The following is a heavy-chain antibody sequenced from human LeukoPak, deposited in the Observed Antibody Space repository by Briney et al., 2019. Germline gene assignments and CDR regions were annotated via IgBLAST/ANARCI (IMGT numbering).Heavy chain of an antibody. Sequence: GASVTVSLKCSGYTFTSYYLHWLRQARAPGREGLGIINPSDGSTSYAQKFQGRVTMTRDTSTSTVYMELSNLRSEDTAVYYCARGRNYDPSGIFDYWGQGTLVTVSS. CDR3: ARGRNYDPSGIFDY. D-gene: IGHD3-3*01. V-gene: IGHV1-46*01. CDR1: GYTFTSYY. J-gene: IGHJ4*02. CDR2: INPSDGST.